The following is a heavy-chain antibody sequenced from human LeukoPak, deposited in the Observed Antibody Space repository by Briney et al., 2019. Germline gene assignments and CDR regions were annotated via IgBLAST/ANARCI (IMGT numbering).Heavy chain of an antibody. J-gene: IGHJ4*02. CDR3: ARDWGAAGLDY. CDR2: IYHSGST. V-gene: IGHV4-30-2*01. D-gene: IGHD6-13*01. Sequence: SETLSLTCTVSGGSISSGGYYWSWIRQPPGKGLEWIGYIYHSGSTYYNPSLKSRVTISVDRSKNQFSLKLSSVTAADTAVYYCARDWGAAGLDYWGQGTLVTVSS. CDR1: GGSISSGGYY.